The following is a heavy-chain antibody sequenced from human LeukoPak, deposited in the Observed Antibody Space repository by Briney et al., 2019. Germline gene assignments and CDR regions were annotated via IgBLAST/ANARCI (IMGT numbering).Heavy chain of an antibody. CDR2: ISTSNSYI. CDR1: GFSFSSYN. D-gene: IGHD2-2*01. CDR3: ARDRPRYCGRTSCPVDY. Sequence: GGSLRLSCAASGFSFSSYNMNWVRLAPGKGLEWVSSISTSNSYIYYADSVKGRFTISRDNAQSSLYLQMISLTAEDTAVYYCARDRPRYCGRTSCPVDYWGQGILVTVSS. V-gene: IGHV3-21*01. J-gene: IGHJ4*02.